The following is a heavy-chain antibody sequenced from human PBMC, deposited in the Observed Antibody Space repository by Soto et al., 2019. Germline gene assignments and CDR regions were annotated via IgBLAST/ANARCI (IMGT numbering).Heavy chain of an antibody. D-gene: IGHD3-3*01. Sequence: PSETLSLTCAVYGGSFSGYYWSWIRQPPGKWLEWIGEINHSGSTNYNPSLKSRVTISVDTSKNQFSLKLSSVTAADTAVYYCARGPRVRFLEWLTHYYYGMDVWGQGTPVTVSS. V-gene: IGHV4-34*01. CDR3: ARGPRVRFLEWLTHYYYGMDV. J-gene: IGHJ6*02. CDR2: INHSGST. CDR1: GGSFSGYY.